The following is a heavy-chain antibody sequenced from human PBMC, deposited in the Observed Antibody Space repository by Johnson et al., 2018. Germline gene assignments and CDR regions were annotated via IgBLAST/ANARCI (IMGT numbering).Heavy chain of an antibody. CDR1: GLTFSTNW. V-gene: IGHV3-74*01. D-gene: IGHD1-14*01. Sequence: EVQLVETGGGLVQPGGSLRLSCAASGLTFSTNWMHWVRQVTGKGLVWVSRINGDGGTTSYADSVKGRFTISRDNAKNSLFLQMNSLRAEDTAVYYCARDGTYRTEDYYNMDVWGQGTTVTVSS. J-gene: IGHJ6*02. CDR3: ARDGTYRTEDYYNMDV. CDR2: INGDGGTT.